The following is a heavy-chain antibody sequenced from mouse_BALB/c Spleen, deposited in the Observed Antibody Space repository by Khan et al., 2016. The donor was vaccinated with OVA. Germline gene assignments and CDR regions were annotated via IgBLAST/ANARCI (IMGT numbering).Heavy chain of an antibody. V-gene: IGHV5-9*02. Sequence: EVELVESGGGLVKPGGSLKLSCAASGFAFSSYDMSWVRQTPEKRLEWVATIGSGGSYTYYRDSVKGRFTISRDNARNTLYLQMISLRSEDTTLYYCARHPLYAMDYWGQGTSVTVSS. CDR1: GFAFSSYD. CDR3: ARHPLYAMDY. J-gene: IGHJ4*01. CDR2: IGSGGSYT.